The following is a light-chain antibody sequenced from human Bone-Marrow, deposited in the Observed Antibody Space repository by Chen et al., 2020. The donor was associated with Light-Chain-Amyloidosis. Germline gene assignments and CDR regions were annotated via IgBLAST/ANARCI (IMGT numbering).Light chain of an antibody. J-gene: IGLJ2*01. CDR1: DLPTKY. CDR2: RDT. Sequence: SSELTQPHSVSVSPGQTGMITRSGDDLPTKYAYWYQQKPGQAPVLVIHRDTERPSGISDRFSGSSSGTTDTLTISGFQAEDEADYHCQSADSSGTYEVIFGGGTKLTVL. CDR3: QSADSSGTYEVI. V-gene: IGLV3-25*03.